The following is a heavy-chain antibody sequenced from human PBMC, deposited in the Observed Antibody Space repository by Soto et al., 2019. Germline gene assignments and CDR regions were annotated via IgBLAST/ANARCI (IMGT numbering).Heavy chain of an antibody. Sequence: GGSLRLSCSAARFTFSSYSMNWVRHTPGQGLEKVSYISSSSSTIFYADSVKCRSTISRDNAKTSLYLQMNSLRDSDTSVSYSARASPLFYYDSSGDYFDYRGQG. CDR1: RFTFSSYS. D-gene: IGHD3-22*01. CDR3: ARASPLFYYDSSGDYFDY. V-gene: IGHV3-48*02. J-gene: IGHJ4*02. CDR2: ISSSSSTI.